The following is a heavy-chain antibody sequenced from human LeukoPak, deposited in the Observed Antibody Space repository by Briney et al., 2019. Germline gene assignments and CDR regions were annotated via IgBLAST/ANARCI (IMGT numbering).Heavy chain of an antibody. CDR1: GGTFSSYA. CDR2: IIPIFGKA. Sequence: ASVKVSCKASGGTFSSYAISWVRQAPGQGLEWMGGIIPIFGKANYAQKFQGRVTITADESTSTAYMELSSLRSEDTAVYYCASGATGDVTIFDYWGQGTLVTVSS. D-gene: IGHD7-27*01. CDR3: ASGATGDVTIFDY. V-gene: IGHV1-69*13. J-gene: IGHJ4*02.